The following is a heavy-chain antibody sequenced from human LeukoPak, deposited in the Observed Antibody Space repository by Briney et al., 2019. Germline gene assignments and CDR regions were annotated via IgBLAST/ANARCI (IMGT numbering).Heavy chain of an antibody. D-gene: IGHD1-1*01. V-gene: IGHV3-30-3*01. Sequence: TGGSLRLSCAASGFTFSSYAMHWVRQAPGKGLERVAVISYDGSNKYYADSVKGRFTISRDNSKNTLYLQMNSLRAEDTAVYYCARGRYVGLNWFDPWGQGTLVTVSS. CDR3: ARGRYVGLNWFDP. CDR2: ISYDGSNK. CDR1: GFTFSSYA. J-gene: IGHJ5*02.